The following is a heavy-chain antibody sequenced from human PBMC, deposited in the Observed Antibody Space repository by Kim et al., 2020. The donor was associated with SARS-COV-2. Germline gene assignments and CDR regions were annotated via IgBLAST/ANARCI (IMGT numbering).Heavy chain of an antibody. CDR3: AAESAMELYGMDV. V-gene: IGHV1-58*01. CDR1: GFTFTSSA. J-gene: IGHJ6*02. Sequence: SVKVSCKASGFTFTSSAVQWVRQARGQRLEWIGWIVVGSGNTNYAQKFQERFTITRDMSTSTAYMELSSLRSEDTAVYYCAAESAMELYGMDVWGQGTTVTVSS. D-gene: IGHD5-18*01. CDR2: IVVGSGNT.